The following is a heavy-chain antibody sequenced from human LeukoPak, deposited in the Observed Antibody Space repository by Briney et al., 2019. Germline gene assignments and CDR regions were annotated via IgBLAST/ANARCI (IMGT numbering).Heavy chain of an antibody. CDR2: IYPGDSDT. J-gene: IGHJ4*02. CDR3: ARGRGYCSGGSCCYFDY. V-gene: IGHV5-51*01. Sequence: GESLKISCKGSGYSFTNYWIGWVRQMPGKGLEWMGIIYPGDSDTRYSPSFQGQVTISADKSISTAYLQWSSLKASDTAMYYCARGRGYCSGGSCCYFDYWGQGTLVTVSS. CDR1: GYSFTNYW. D-gene: IGHD2-15*01.